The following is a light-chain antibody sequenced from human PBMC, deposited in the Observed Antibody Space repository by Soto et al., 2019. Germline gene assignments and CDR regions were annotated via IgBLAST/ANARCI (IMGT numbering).Light chain of an antibody. Sequence: DIVLTQSPDSLAVFLGERATITCKSSQSLFYSAYRTNYLAWYQDKPGQPPKMLISWASTRASGVPDRFSGSGSGTDFTLTISILQAEDVAVYYCLQYYGGPPHTFGQGTKLEI. V-gene: IGKV4-1*01. CDR1: QSLFYSAYRTNY. J-gene: IGKJ2*01. CDR2: WAS. CDR3: LQYYGGPPHT.